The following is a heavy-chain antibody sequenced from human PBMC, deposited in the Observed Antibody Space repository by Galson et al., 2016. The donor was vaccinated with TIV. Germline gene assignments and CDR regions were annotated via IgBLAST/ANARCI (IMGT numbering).Heavy chain of an antibody. CDR2: INWNSGSV. CDR1: GFTFDDYA. D-gene: IGHD3-16*01. V-gene: IGHV3-9*01. J-gene: IGHJ6*02. Sequence: LRLSCAASGFTFDDYAMHWVRQAPGKGPEWVSGINWNSGSVDYADSVKGRFTISRDSAKSSLYLEMKSLTVEDTALDYCVKGLLGGRNNYYGLDVWGQGTTVTVSS. CDR3: VKGLLGGRNNYYGLDV.